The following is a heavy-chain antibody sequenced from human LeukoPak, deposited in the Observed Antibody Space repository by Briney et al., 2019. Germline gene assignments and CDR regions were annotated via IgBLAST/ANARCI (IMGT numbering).Heavy chain of an antibody. Sequence: PGGSLRLSCAASGFTFDDYAMHWVRQAPGKGLEWVSGISWNSGSIGYADSVKGRFTISRDNAKNSLYLQMNSLRAEDTAVYYCARDSRLYDSSGNFDYWGQGTLVTVSS. V-gene: IGHV3-9*01. CDR3: ARDSRLYDSSGNFDY. D-gene: IGHD3-22*01. J-gene: IGHJ4*02. CDR2: ISWNSGSI. CDR1: GFTFDDYA.